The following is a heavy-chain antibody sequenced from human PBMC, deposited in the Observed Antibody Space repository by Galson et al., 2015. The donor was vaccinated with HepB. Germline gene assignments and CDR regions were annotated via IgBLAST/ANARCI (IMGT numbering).Heavy chain of an antibody. CDR2: IDPSDSYT. CDR3: ARPALGVVVVTASPRDAFDI. Sequence: QSGAEVKKPGESLRISCKGSGYSFTSYWTSWVRQMPGKGLEWMGRIDPSDSYTNYSPSFQGHVTISADKSISTAYLQWSSLKASDTAMYYCARPALGVVVVTASPRDAFDIWGQGTMVTVSS. D-gene: IGHD2-21*02. J-gene: IGHJ3*02. V-gene: IGHV5-10-1*01. CDR1: GYSFTSYW.